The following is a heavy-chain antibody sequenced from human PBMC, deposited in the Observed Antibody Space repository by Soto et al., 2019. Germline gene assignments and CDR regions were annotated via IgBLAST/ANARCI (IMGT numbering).Heavy chain of an antibody. Sequence: QVQLVESGGGVVQPGTSLRLSCEASGFAFNKFGMHWVRQAPGKGLEWVAFISYDGSYQYYADSVQGRLTITRENSMNTLNMQLNSLRREDTAVYYCAKGGEVGGVLGDHWGQGTLGTVSS. V-gene: IGHV3-30*18. CDR1: GFAFNKFG. J-gene: IGHJ4*02. D-gene: IGHD1-26*01. CDR2: ISYDGSYQ. CDR3: AKGGEVGGVLGDH.